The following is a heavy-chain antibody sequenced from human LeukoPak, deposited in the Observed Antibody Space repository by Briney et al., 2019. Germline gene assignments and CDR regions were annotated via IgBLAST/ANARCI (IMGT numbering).Heavy chain of an antibody. J-gene: IGHJ4*02. CDR2: IYYSGST. D-gene: IGHD3-10*01. CDR1: GGSISSSSYY. CDR3: ASRRHGSSAYFDY. Sequence: PSETLSLTCTVSGGSISSSSYYWGWIRQPPGKGLEWIGSIYYSGSTFYNPSLKSRVTISVDMSKNQFSLKLSSVTATDTAVYYCASRRHGSSAYFDYWGQGTLVTVSS. V-gene: IGHV4-39*07.